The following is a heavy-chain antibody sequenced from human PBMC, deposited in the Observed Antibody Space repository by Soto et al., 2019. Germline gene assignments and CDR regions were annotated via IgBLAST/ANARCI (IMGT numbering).Heavy chain of an antibody. Sequence: GSGPTLVNPTQTLTLTCTFSGFSLSTSGVGVGWIRQPPGKALEWLALIYWDDDKRYSPSLKSRLTITKDTSKNQVVLTMTNMDPVDTATYYCAHSREPQYYDILTGYYSARGAVYFQHWGQGTLVTVSS. D-gene: IGHD3-9*01. V-gene: IGHV2-5*02. CDR3: AHSREPQYYDILTGYYSARGAVYFQH. CDR1: GFSLSTSGVG. CDR2: IYWDDDK. J-gene: IGHJ1*01.